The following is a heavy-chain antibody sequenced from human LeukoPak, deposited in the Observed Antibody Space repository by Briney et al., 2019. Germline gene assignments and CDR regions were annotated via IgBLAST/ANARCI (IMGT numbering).Heavy chain of an antibody. Sequence: GASVKVSCKASGYTFTNYDINWVRQATGQGLEWMGWMNPNSGNTGYAQKFQGRVTMTRNTSISTAYMELSSLRSEDTAVYYCATSYGPYDLYGMDVWGQGTTVTVSS. CDR2: MNPNSGNT. D-gene: IGHD3-10*01. CDR1: GYTFTNYD. J-gene: IGHJ6*02. V-gene: IGHV1-8*01. CDR3: ATSYGPYDLYGMDV.